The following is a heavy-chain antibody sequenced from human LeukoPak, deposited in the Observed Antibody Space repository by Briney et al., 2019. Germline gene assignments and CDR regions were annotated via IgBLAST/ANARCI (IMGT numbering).Heavy chain of an antibody. CDR1: GYSFNTYW. CDR2: IYPGDSDT. Sequence: GESLKISCKGSGYSFNTYWIGWVRQMPGKGLEWMGIIYPGDSDTRYSPSFQGQVTISADKSISTAYLQWSSLKASDTAMYYCARRIASIRGPNYFDYWGQGTLVTVSS. J-gene: IGHJ4*02. V-gene: IGHV5-51*01. CDR3: ARRIASIRGPNYFDY. D-gene: IGHD3-10*01.